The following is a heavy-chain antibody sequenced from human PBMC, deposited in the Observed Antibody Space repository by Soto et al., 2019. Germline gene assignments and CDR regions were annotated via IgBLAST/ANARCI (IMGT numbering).Heavy chain of an antibody. CDR1: GFTFSSYA. Sequence: QVQLVESGGGVVQPGRSLRLSCAASGFTFSSYAMHWVRQAPGKGLEWVAVISYDGSNKYYADSVKGRFTISRDNSKNTLYLQMNSRRAGDKVVYYCARDQNGYYCSGRLELSYFDYWGQGTLVTVSS. D-gene: IGHD3-10*01. J-gene: IGHJ4*02. CDR3: ARDQNGYYCSGRLELSYFDY. CDR2: ISYDGSNK. V-gene: IGHV3-30-3*01.